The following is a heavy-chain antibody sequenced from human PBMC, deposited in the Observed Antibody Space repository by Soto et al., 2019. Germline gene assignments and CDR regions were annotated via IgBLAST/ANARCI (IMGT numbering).Heavy chain of an antibody. Sequence: GGSLRLSCAASGFTFSTYWMSWVRQAPGKGLEWVANIKQDGSEKYYVDSVKGRFTISRDNAKNSLYLQMNSLRAEDTAVYYCARDVGIAVAGTSFDYWGQGTLVTVS. CDR2: IKQDGSEK. D-gene: IGHD6-19*01. J-gene: IGHJ4*02. V-gene: IGHV3-7*04. CDR3: ARDVGIAVAGTSFDY. CDR1: GFTFSTYW.